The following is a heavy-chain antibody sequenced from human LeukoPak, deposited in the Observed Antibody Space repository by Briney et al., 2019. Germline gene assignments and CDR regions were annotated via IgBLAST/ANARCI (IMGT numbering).Heavy chain of an antibody. J-gene: IGHJ6*03. CDR1: GGTFSSYA. V-gene: IGHV1-69*13. D-gene: IGHD3-3*01. Sequence: GASVKVSCKASGGTFSSYAISWVRQAPGQGLEWMGGIIPIFGTANYAQKFQGRVTITADESTSTAYMELSSLRSEDTAVYYCARNTIFGVVSYYYYYMDVWGKGTTVTVSS. CDR2: IIPIFGTA. CDR3: ARNTIFGVVSYYYYYMDV.